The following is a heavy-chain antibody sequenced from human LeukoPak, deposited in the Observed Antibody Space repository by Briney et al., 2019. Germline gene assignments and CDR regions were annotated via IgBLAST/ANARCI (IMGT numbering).Heavy chain of an antibody. CDR2: ISNSGATI. CDR3: ARATFSSSGHSY. D-gene: IGHD6-13*01. CDR1: GFTFSYYE. Sequence: TGGSLRLSCAASGFTFSYYEMNWVRQAPGKGLEWVSYISNSGATIYYADSVKGRFTISRDNAKSSLFLQMNSLRAEDTGVYYCARATFSSSGHSYWGQGTLVTVPS. V-gene: IGHV3-48*03. J-gene: IGHJ4*02.